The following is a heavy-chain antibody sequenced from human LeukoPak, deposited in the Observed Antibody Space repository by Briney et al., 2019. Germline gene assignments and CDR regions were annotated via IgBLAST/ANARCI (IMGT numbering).Heavy chain of an antibody. CDR3: ARDLPDSYGPEGNWYFDL. CDR2: INSDGSIT. D-gene: IGHD5-18*01. V-gene: IGHV3-74*01. J-gene: IGHJ2*01. CDR1: GFTFSSYW. Sequence: GGSLRLSCAASGFTFSSYWMHWVRQAPGKGLVWVSRINSDGSITSYADSVKGRFTISRDNAKNTLYLQMNSLRAEDTAVYYCARDLPDSYGPEGNWYFDLWGRGTLVTVSP.